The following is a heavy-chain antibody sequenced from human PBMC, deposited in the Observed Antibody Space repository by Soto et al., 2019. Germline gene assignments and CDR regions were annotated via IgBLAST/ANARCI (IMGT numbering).Heavy chain of an antibody. CDR2: ISASGGST. D-gene: IGHD3-3*01. V-gene: IGHV3-23*01. J-gene: IGHJ4*02. CDR1: GFTFSSYA. Sequence: GGSLRLSCAASGFTFSSYAMSWVRQAPGKGLEWVSTISASGGSTYYADSVRGRFTISRDNSKNTLYLQMNSLRAEGTAVYYCANTIFDAVSSFDYWGQGTLVTVYS. CDR3: ANTIFDAVSSFDY.